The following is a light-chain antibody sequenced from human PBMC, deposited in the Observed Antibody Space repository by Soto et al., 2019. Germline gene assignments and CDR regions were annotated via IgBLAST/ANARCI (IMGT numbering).Light chain of an antibody. V-gene: IGLV2-14*01. CDR2: DVS. Sequence: SVLNQPASVSGSPGQSITIPCTGTSSDVGGYNYVSWYQQHPGKAPKLMIYDVSNRPSGVSNRFSGSESGNTASLTISGLQAEDEADYYCCSYTSSSTFVFGSGTKVTVL. CDR1: SSDVGGYNY. CDR3: CSYTSSSTFV. J-gene: IGLJ1*01.